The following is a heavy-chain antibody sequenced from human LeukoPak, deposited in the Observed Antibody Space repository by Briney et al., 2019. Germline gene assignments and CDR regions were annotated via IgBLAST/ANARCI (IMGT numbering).Heavy chain of an antibody. D-gene: IGHD3-10*01. CDR2: IKEDGSEK. CDR3: ARSYYYGSGSPGDY. CDR1: GFTLSRHW. V-gene: IGHV3-7*01. J-gene: IGHJ4*02. Sequence: GGSLRLSCAASGFTLSRHWMIWVRQAPGKGLEWVANIKEDGSEKYYVDSAKGRFTISRDNAKNSLYLQMNSLRAEDTAVYYCARSYYYGSGSPGDYWGQGTLVTVSS.